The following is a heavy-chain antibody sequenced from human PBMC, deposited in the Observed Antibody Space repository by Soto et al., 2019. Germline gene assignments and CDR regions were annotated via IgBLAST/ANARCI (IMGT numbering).Heavy chain of an antibody. J-gene: IGHJ4*02. V-gene: IGHV5-51*01. CDR2: IYPGDSDT. Sequence: PGESLKISCKASGYSFTTYWIGWVRQMPGKGLEWMGIIYPGDSDTRYSPSFQGQVTISADKSISTAYLQWSSLKASDSAMFYCARKDIAGNSVDFWGQGTLDTVSS. D-gene: IGHD6-13*01. CDR1: GYSFTTYW. CDR3: ARKDIAGNSVDF.